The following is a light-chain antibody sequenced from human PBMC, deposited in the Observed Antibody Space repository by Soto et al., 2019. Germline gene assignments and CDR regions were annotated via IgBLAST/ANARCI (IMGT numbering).Light chain of an antibody. V-gene: IGLV2-14*01. J-gene: IGLJ1*01. Sequence: QSALTQPASVSGSPGQSITISCTGTSSDVGGYNYVSWYQQHPGKAPKLMIYEVSNRPSGVSNRFSGSKSGNTASLTISGLQAEDEADYYCSSYTSNSTPYVFGTGTKLPVL. CDR3: SSYTSNSTPYV. CDR2: EVS. CDR1: SSDVGGYNY.